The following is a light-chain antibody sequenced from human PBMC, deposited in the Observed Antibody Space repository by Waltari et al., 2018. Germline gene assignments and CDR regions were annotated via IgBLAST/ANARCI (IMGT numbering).Light chain of an antibody. Sequence: DIVMTQTPLSSPVTLGQPASISCRSSQSLVHSEGNTYLSWLQQRRGQPPRVLIYKISNRFSGVPDRFSGSGAGTDFTLEISRVEAEDVGVYYCMQATQFRTFGQGTKLEIK. CDR3: MQATQFRT. J-gene: IGKJ2*01. CDR2: KIS. V-gene: IGKV2-24*01. CDR1: QSLVHSEGNTY.